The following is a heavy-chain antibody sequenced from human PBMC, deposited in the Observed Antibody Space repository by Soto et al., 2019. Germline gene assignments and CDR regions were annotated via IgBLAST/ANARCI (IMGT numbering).Heavy chain of an antibody. CDR1: GGSFSGYY. D-gene: IGHD3-10*01. J-gene: IGHJ4*02. Sequence: PSETLSLTCAVYGGSFSGYYWSWIRQPPGKGLEWIGEINHSGSTNYNPSLKSRVTISVDTSKNQFSLKLSSVTAADTAVYYCARAGPRYGLGSYYNVWGQGTLVTVSS. CDR2: INHSGST. V-gene: IGHV4-34*01. CDR3: ARAGPRYGLGSYYNV.